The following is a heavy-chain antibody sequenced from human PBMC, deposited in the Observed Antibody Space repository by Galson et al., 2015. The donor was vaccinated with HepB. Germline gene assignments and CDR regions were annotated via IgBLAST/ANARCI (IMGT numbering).Heavy chain of an antibody. Sequence: SLRLSCAASGFPFNNAWMTWVRQAPGMGLEWVGRIKSKADGATTDYAAPVKGRFTISRDDSKNRIYLQMNSLKTEDTAVYYCTTDVYYSTYWSWLDPWGQGTLVTVSS. D-gene: IGHD2-8*02. CDR1: GFPFNNAW. CDR3: TTDVYYSTYWSWLDP. CDR2: IKSKADGATT. V-gene: IGHV3-15*01. J-gene: IGHJ5*02.